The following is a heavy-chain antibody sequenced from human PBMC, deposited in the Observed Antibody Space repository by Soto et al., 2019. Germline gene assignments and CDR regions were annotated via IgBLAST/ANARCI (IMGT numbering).Heavy chain of an antibody. J-gene: IGHJ6*02. V-gene: IGHV1-24*01. CDR3: ATNDFWGGYFARYYYGMDV. CDR1: GYTLPELS. Sequence: GASVKVSCKVSGYTLPELSMHWVRQAPGKGLEWMGGFDPEDGETIYAQKFQGRVTMTEDTSTDTAYMELSSLRSEDTAVYYCATNDFWGGYFARYYYGMDVWGQGTTVTVSS. CDR2: FDPEDGET. D-gene: IGHD3-3*01.